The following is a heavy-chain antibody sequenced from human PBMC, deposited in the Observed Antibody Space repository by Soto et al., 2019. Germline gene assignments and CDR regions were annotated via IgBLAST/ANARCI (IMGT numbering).Heavy chain of an antibody. CDR3: ATVFDV. Sequence: EVQLVESGGGLVQPGGSLRVSCAASGFTFRSHRIHWVRQAPGKGLEWVSRIDTDGGGTSYADSVKGLFTISTDNAENTVYLQMNGLRVEDTAVYYCATVFDVWGQGTLVTVSS. V-gene: IGHV3-74*01. D-gene: IGHD4-17*01. J-gene: IGHJ4*02. CDR1: GFTFRSHR. CDR2: IDTDGGGT.